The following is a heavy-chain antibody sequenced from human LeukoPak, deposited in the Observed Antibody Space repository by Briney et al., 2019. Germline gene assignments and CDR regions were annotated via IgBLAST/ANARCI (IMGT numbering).Heavy chain of an antibody. CDR3: ARGEGPYSSGWDALDY. CDR1: GYTFTSYG. V-gene: IGHV1-18*01. CDR2: ISAYNGNT. D-gene: IGHD6-19*01. J-gene: IGHJ4*02. Sequence: ASVKVSCKASGYTFTSYGISWVRQAPGQGLEWMGWISAYNGNTNYAQKLQGRVTMTTDTSTSTACMELRSLRSDDTAVYYCARGEGPYSSGWDALDYWGQGTLVTVSS.